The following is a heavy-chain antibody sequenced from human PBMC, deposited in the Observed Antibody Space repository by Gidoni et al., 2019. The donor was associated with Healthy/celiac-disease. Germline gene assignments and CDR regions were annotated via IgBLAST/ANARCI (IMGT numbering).Heavy chain of an antibody. CDR3: ARDPPGSGSGASQT. CDR2: IYYSGST. D-gene: IGHD3-22*01. CDR1: GGSISSGGYY. V-gene: IGHV4-31*03. J-gene: IGHJ4*02. Sequence: QVQLQESGPGLVKPSQTLSLTCTVSGGSISSGGYYWSWIRQHPGKGLEWIGYIYYSGSTYYNPSLKSRVTISVDTSKNQFSLRLSSVTAADTAVYYCARDPPGSGSGASQTWGQGTLVTVSS.